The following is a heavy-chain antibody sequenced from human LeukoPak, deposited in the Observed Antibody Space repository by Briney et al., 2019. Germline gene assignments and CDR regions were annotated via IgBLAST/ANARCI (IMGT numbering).Heavy chain of an antibody. CDR1: GFTFSSHW. V-gene: IGHV3-7*01. Sequence: GGPLRLSCAASGFTFSSHWMGWVRQAPGKGLEWVANIKQDGSEKYYVDSVKGRFTISRDNAKNSLYLQMNSLRAEDTAVYYCARETWAPYYYYMDVWGKGTTVTVSS. D-gene: IGHD7-27*01. J-gene: IGHJ6*03. CDR3: ARETWAPYYYYMDV. CDR2: IKQDGSEK.